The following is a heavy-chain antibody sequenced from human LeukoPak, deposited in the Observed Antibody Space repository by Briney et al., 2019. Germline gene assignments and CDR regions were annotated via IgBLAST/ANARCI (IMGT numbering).Heavy chain of an antibody. V-gene: IGHV3-48*02. Sequence: GGSLRLSCAASGFTFSTYNMNWVRQAPGEGLEWVSYISSSSSTIYSADSVKGRFTISRDNAKNSLYLQMNSLRDEDTAVYFCARVWNGQQLVLGDYWGQGTLVTVSS. D-gene: IGHD6-13*01. CDR3: ARVWNGQQLVLGDY. CDR1: GFTFSTYN. CDR2: ISSSSSTI. J-gene: IGHJ4*02.